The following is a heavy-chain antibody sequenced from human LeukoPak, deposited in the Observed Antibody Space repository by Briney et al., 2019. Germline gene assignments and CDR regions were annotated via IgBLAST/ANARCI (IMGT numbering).Heavy chain of an antibody. J-gene: IGHJ6*03. Sequence: TSETLSLTCTVSGGSISSGSYYWSWVPQPAGKGLEWIGRIYTSGSTNYTPSLKIRVTISLNTYKNQFSLKLSSVAAAEAAVYYCAKAQEYFYYYMDVWGKGTTVTISS. V-gene: IGHV4-61*02. CDR3: AKAQEYFYYYMDV. CDR2: IYTSGST. CDR1: GGSISSGSYY.